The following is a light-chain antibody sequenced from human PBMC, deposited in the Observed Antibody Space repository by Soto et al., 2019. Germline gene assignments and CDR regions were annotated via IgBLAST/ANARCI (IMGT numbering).Light chain of an antibody. CDR2: GVS. CDR3: QQRSNWPPLFT. V-gene: IGKV3-15*01. Sequence: EIVLTQSPAILSVSPGERVTLSCGASQSVATNLAWYQQKPGQAPRLLIYGVSSRASGIPARFSGSGSGAEFTLTISGLQSEDFVVYYCQQRSNWPPLFTFGPGTKVDIK. CDR1: QSVATN. J-gene: IGKJ3*01.